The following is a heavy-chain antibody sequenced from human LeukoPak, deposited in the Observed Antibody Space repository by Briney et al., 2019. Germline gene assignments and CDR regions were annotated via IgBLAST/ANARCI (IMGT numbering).Heavy chain of an antibody. CDR3: ARDRHYDFWSGLSPYSIYYGMDV. V-gene: IGHV3-74*01. D-gene: IGHD3-3*01. CDR1: GFTFSSYW. J-gene: IGHJ6*02. Sequence: PGGSLRLSCAASGFTFSSYWMHWVRQAPGKGLVWVSRINSDGSSTIYADSVKGRFTISRDNAKNTLYLQMNSLRAEDTAVYYCARDRHYDFWSGLSPYSIYYGMDVWGQGTTVTVSS. CDR2: INSDGSST.